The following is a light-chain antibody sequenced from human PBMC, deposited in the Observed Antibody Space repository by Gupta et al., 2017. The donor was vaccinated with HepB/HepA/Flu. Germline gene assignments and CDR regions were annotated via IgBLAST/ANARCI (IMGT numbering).Light chain of an antibody. CDR1: QGIGNY. J-gene: IGKJ5*01. V-gene: IGKV1-16*02. CDR3: QHYHSYPLT. Sequence: DIHLTKSPSSLSASVGDKVTITCRASQGIGNYLAWFQQKPGPAPKSMIYAASSVQSGVQSKFSGRLSATYFPLTLSILQPEDFATYYCQHYHSYPLTFGQGTRLEIK. CDR2: AAS.